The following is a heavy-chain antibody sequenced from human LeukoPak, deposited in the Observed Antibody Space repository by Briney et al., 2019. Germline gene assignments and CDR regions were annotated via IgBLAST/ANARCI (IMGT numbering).Heavy chain of an antibody. CDR2: ISGSGDST. CDR3: AKDPHYCSGGTCFTECFQH. CDR1: GFSFNGFA. D-gene: IGHD2-15*01. J-gene: IGHJ1*01. Sequence: GGSLRLSCVASGFSFNGFAMSWVRQAPGKGLEWVSAISGSGDSTHYADPVKGRVTISRDNAKNTLFLQMNSLRVEDTAVYYCAKDPHYCSGGTCFTECFQHWGQGTLVTVSS. V-gene: IGHV3-23*01.